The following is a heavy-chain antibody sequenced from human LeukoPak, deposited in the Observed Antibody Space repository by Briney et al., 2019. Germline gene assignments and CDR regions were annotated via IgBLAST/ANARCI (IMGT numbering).Heavy chain of an antibody. CDR1: GGSISSTNW. CDR2: INHSGST. D-gene: IGHD6-13*01. CDR3: ARAAHSTDMDV. J-gene: IGHJ6*02. Sequence: SETLSLTCAVSGGSISSTNWWSWVRQPPGKGLEWIGEINHSGSTNYNPSLKSRVTISVDTSKNQFSLKLSSVTAADTAVYYCARAAHSTDMDVWGQGTTVTVSS. V-gene: IGHV4-4*02.